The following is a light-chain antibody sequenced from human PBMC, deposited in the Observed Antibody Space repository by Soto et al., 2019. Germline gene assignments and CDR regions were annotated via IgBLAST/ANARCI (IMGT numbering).Light chain of an antibody. CDR3: CSYAGSGTFDVV. J-gene: IGLJ2*01. Sequence: QSVLTQPASVSGSPGQSITISCTGSSSDVGSHNLVSWYQHHPGKAPKLIIYEGIKRPLGVSNRFSGSKSGNTASLTVSGLQAEDEADYYCCSYAGSGTFDVVFGGGTKVTVL. CDR1: SSDVGSHNL. V-gene: IGLV2-23*03. CDR2: EGI.